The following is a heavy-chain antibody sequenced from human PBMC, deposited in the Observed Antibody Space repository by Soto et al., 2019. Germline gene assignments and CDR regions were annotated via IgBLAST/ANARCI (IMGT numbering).Heavy chain of an antibody. J-gene: IGHJ6*02. CDR2: ISGSGVST. V-gene: IGHV3-23*01. CDR3: VRRSTVSYYAVDV. Sequence: AGSLRLSCAASGFTFTSFAVSWVRQAPGKGLEWVSAISGSGVSTYHADSVQGRFTVSRDNSKNLLYLQMNSLRTEDTAVYYCVRRSTVSYYAVDVWGQGTTVTVSS. CDR1: GFTFTSFA. D-gene: IGHD4-17*01.